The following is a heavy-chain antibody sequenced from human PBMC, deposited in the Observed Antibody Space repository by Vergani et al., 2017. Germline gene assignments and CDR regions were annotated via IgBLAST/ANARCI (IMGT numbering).Heavy chain of an antibody. D-gene: IGHD3-22*01. CDR1: GFTFSSYS. Sequence: EVQLVESGGGLVQPGGSLRLSCAASGFTFSSYSMNWVRQAPGKGLEWVSYISSSSSTIYYADSVKGRFTISRDNAKNSLYLQMNSLRAEDTAVYYCARDLGRSSGPIPTDYWGQASLVTVSS. V-gene: IGHV3-48*01. CDR3: ARDLGRSSGPIPTDY. J-gene: IGHJ4*02. CDR2: ISSSSSTI.